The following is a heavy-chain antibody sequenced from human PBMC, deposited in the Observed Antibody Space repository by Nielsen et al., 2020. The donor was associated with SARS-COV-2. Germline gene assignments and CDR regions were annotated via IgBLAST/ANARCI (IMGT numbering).Heavy chain of an antibody. D-gene: IGHD6-6*01. J-gene: IGHJ4*02. CDR2: INHSGST. CDR1: GGSFSGYY. CDR3: ARGGIAARRAFFDY. Sequence: SETLSLTCAVYGGSFSGYYWSWIRQPPGKGLEWIGEINHSGSTNYNPSLKSRVTISVDTSKNQFSLKLSSVTAADTAVYYCARGGIAARRAFFDYWGQGTLVTVSS. V-gene: IGHV4-34*01.